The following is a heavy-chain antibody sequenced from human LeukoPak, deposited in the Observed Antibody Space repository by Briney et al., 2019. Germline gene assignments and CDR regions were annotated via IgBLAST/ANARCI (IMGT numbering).Heavy chain of an antibody. CDR3: AKARGYCSGGSCYASDY. V-gene: IGHV3-23*01. J-gene: IGHJ4*02. D-gene: IGHD2-15*01. CDR2: ISGSGGST. Sequence: GSLRLSCAASGFTLSDYAMSWVRQAPGKGLEWISTISGSGGSTYYADSVKGRFTISRDNSKNTLYLQMNSLRAEDTAVYFCAKARGYCSGGSCYASDYWGQGTLVTVSS. CDR1: GFTLSDYA.